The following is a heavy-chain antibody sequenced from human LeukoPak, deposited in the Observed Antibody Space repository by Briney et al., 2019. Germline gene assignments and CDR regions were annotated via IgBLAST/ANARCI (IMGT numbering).Heavy chain of an antibody. V-gene: IGHV3-21*01. J-gene: IGHJ3*02. CDR3: ARDYEYSYGIGAFDI. CDR1: GFTFSSYS. D-gene: IGHD5-18*01. CDR2: ISSSSSHI. Sequence: GGSLRLSCAASGFTFSSYSMNWVRQAPGKGLEWVSSISSSSSHIYYADSVKGRFTISRDNAKNSLYLQMNSLRAEDTAVYYCARDYEYSYGIGAFDIWGQGTMVTVSS.